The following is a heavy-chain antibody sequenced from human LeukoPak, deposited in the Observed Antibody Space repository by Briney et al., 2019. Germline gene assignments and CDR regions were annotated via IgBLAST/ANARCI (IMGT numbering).Heavy chain of an antibody. CDR2: INHNGNVN. V-gene: IGHV3-7*03. CDR1: GFTFSTDV. D-gene: IGHD3-16*01. Sequence: GGSLRLSCAASGFTFSTDVMSWVRQAPGKGLEWVASINHNGNVNYYVDSVKGRFTISRDNAKNSLYLQMSNLRAEDTAVYFCARGGGLDVWGQGATVTVSS. J-gene: IGHJ6*02. CDR3: ARGGGLDV.